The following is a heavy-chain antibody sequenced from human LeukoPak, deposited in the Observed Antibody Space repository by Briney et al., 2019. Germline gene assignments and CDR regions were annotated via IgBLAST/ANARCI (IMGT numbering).Heavy chain of an antibody. CDR1: GYTFTGYY. J-gene: IGHJ4*02. CDR2: INPNSGGT. V-gene: IGHV1-2*02. CDR3: ASPSGSSSWYYFDY. Sequence: ASVKVSCKASGYTFTGYYMHWVRQAPGQGLEWMGWINPNSGGTNYAQKFQGRVTMTRDTSISTAYMELRSLRSDDTAVYYCASPSGSSSWYYFDYWGQGTLVTVSS. D-gene: IGHD6-13*01.